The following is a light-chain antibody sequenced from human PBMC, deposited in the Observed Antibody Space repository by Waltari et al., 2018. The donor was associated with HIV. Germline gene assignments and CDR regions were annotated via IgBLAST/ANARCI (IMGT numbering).Light chain of an antibody. V-gene: IGKV1-33*01. CDR2: DAS. Sequence: DIQMTQSPSSLSASVGDRVTITCQASQDIRSYLHWYQQKPGKAPTLLIYDASNLETGVPSRFSGSGSGTDFTFTISSLQPEDIATYYCQQYDNLLTFGGGTKVEIK. CDR1: QDIRSY. J-gene: IGKJ4*01. CDR3: QQYDNLLT.